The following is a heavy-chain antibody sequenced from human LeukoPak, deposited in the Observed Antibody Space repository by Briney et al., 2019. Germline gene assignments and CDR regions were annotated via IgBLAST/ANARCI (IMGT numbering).Heavy chain of an antibody. D-gene: IGHD1-26*01. CDR3: ASVRSGSYSQFDY. J-gene: IGHJ4*02. CDR2: IYYSGST. CDR1: GGSISSYY. V-gene: IGHV4-59*01. Sequence: SETLSLTCTVSGGSISSYYWSWIRQPPGKGLEWIGYIYYSGSTNYNPSLKSRVTISVDTSKNQFSLKVSSVTDADTAVYYCASVRSGSYSQFDYWGQGTLVTVSS.